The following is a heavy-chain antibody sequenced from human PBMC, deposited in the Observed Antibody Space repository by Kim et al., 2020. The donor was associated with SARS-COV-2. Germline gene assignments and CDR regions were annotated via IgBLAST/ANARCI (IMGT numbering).Heavy chain of an antibody. D-gene: IGHD3-22*01. V-gene: IGHV3-11*01. J-gene: IGHJ6*02. CDR1: GFTFSDYY. Sequence: GGSLRLSCVASGFTFSDYYMSWIRQAPGKGLEWVSYITSSGTTIYYADSVKGRFTISRDNAKNSLSLQMNSLRAEDTAVYYCVGYYYDSSGYYYVGVGGMDVWGQGTTVTISS. CDR3: VGYYYDSSGYYYVGVGGMDV. CDR2: ITSSGTTI.